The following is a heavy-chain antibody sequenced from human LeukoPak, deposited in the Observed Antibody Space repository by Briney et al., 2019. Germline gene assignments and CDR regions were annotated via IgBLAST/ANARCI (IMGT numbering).Heavy chain of an antibody. Sequence: GGSLRLSCAASGFTFSSYWMHWVRQAPGKGLVWVSRINSDGSSTSYADSVKGRFTISRDNAKNSLYLQMNSLRAEDTAVYYCARDLYRIVVVPHYFDYWGQGTLVTVSS. CDR2: INSDGSST. V-gene: IGHV3-74*01. CDR1: GFTFSSYW. J-gene: IGHJ4*02. CDR3: ARDLYRIVVVPHYFDY. D-gene: IGHD3-22*01.